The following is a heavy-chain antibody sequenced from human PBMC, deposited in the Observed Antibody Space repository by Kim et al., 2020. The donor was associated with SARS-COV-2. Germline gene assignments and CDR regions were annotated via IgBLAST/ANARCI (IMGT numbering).Heavy chain of an antibody. Sequence: SETLSLTCAVYGGSFSGYYWSWIRQPPGKGLEWIGEINHSGSTNYNPSLKSRVTISVDTSKNQFSLKLSSVTAADTAVYYCARGSGRQAGRGYGDYAQFDYWGQGTLVTVSS. D-gene: IGHD4-17*01. V-gene: IGHV4-34*01. J-gene: IGHJ4*02. CDR1: GGSFSGYY. CDR2: INHSGST. CDR3: ARGSGRQAGRGYGDYAQFDY.